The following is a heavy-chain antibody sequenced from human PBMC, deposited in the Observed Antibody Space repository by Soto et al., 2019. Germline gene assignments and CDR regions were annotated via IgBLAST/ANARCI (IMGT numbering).Heavy chain of an antibody. Sequence: SVKVSCKASGGTFSSYVLSWVRQAPGHGLEWMGGIIDIFDTANYAQKFQGRLTITADESTSTSYMELSSLRSDDTAVYYCMRDRRSRTSSPGADYYYYYGMDVWGQGTTVTVSS. CDR2: IIDIFDTA. J-gene: IGHJ6*02. V-gene: IGHV1-69*13. CDR3: MRDRRSRTSSPGADYYYYYGMDV. D-gene: IGHD2-2*01. CDR1: GGTFSSYV.